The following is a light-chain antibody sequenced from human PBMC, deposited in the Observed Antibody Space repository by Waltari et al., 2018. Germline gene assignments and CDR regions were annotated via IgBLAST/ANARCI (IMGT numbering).Light chain of an antibody. V-gene: IGKV3-11*01. CDR1: QSVGTY. J-gene: IGKJ4*01. CDR3: QQRRNWPLT. Sequence: ELVLTQSPAILSFSPGERATLSCRTSQSVGTYLAGYQQRPGQSPRLLIYDASYRATGIPARFSGSGSETDFTLTISSLQPEDFAVYYCQQRRNWPLTFGGGTRVEI. CDR2: DAS.